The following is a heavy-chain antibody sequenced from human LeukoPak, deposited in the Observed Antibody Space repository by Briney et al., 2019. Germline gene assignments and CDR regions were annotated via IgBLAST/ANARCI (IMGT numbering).Heavy chain of an antibody. D-gene: IGHD3-10*01. Sequence: SETLSLTCTVSGGSISSYYWSWIRQPPGKGLEWIGYIYYSGSTNYNPSLKSRVTISVDTSKNQFSLKLSSVTAADTAVYYCARDLWFGDRGWFDPWGQGTLVTVSS. CDR1: GGSISSYY. V-gene: IGHV4-59*01. CDR2: IYYSGST. CDR3: ARDLWFGDRGWFDP. J-gene: IGHJ5*02.